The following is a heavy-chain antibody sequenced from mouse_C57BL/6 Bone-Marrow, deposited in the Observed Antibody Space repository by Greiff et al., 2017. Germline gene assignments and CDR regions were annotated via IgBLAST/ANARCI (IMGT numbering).Heavy chain of an antibody. Sequence: DVKLQESGGGLVQPGGSMKLSCAASGFTFSDAWMDWVRQSPEKGLEWVAEIRNKANNHATYYAESVKGRFTISRDDSKSSVYLQMNSLRAEDTGIYYCTRPSITTKGYYFDYWGQGTTRTVSS. CDR1: GFTFSDAW. J-gene: IGHJ2*01. D-gene: IGHD1-1*01. CDR3: TRPSITTKGYYFDY. CDR2: IRNKANNHAT. V-gene: IGHV6-6*01.